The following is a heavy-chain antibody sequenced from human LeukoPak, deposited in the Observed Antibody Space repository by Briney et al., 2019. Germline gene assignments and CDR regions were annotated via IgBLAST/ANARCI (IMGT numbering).Heavy chain of an antibody. V-gene: IGHV4-30-2*01. J-gene: IGHJ2*01. CDR2: TYHSGST. CDR1: GGSMITGGYY. D-gene: IGHD6-19*01. CDR3: ARWGSIAVAGYFDL. Sequence: SETLSLTCTVSGGSMITGGYYWSWIRQPPGKGLEWIGYTYHSGSTYYNPSLKSRVTISVDTSKNQFSLKLSSVTAADTAVYYCARWGSIAVAGYFDLWGRGTLVTVSS.